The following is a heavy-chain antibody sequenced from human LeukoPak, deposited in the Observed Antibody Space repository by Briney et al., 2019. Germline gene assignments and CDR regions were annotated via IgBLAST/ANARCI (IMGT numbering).Heavy chain of an antibody. CDR1: GGSISSYY. D-gene: IGHD4-23*01. CDR3: ARVGFGNTPHPIDY. V-gene: IGHV4-59*01. Sequence: SETLSLTCTVSGGSISSYYWSWIRQPPGKGLEWIGYIYYTGSTNYNPSLKSRVTISVDTSKNQFSLERSSVTAADTAVYYCARVGFGNTPHPIDYWGQGTLVTVSS. CDR2: IYYTGST. J-gene: IGHJ4*02.